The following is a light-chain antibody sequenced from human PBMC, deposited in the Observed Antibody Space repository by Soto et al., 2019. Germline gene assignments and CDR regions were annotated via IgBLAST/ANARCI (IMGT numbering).Light chain of an antibody. Sequence: DIVMTQSPDSLAVSLGERATINCKSSQTLLSSRDNKNYLAWYQHKPGQPPKLLISWASTRESGVPDRFSGSGSGTDFALTLSSLRAEGHAFYYCHQYYSTPTCGPGAPVDVK. CDR1: QTLLSSRDNKNY. J-gene: IGKJ3*01. V-gene: IGKV4-1*01. CDR3: HQYYSTPT. CDR2: WAS.